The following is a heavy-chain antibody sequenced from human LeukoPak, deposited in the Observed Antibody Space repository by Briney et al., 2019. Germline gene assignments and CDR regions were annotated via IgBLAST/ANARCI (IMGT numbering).Heavy chain of an antibody. CDR2: INPSGGST. J-gene: IGHJ4*02. Sequence: GASVKVSCKASGYTFTSYYMHWVRQAPGQGLEWMGIINPSGGSTSYAQKFQGRVTMTRDTSTTTVYMDLSSLKSEDTAVYYCARAGSSGDYQAGSFEYWGQGTLVTVSS. CDR1: GYTFTSYY. D-gene: IGHD1-26*01. V-gene: IGHV1-46*01. CDR3: ARAGSSGDYQAGSFEY.